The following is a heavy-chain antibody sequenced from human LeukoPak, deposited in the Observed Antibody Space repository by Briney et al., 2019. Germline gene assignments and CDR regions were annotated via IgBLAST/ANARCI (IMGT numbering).Heavy chain of an antibody. CDR2: IKQDGSEK. Sequence: PGGSLRLSCAASGFTFSSYWMSWVRQAPGKGLEWVANIKQDGSEKYYVDSVKGRFTISRDNAKNPLYLQMNSLRAEDTAAYYCARSYRRWDQRFDYWGQGTLVTVSS. V-gene: IGHV3-7*01. J-gene: IGHJ4*02. CDR1: GFTFSSYW. D-gene: IGHD1-26*01. CDR3: ARSYRRWDQRFDY.